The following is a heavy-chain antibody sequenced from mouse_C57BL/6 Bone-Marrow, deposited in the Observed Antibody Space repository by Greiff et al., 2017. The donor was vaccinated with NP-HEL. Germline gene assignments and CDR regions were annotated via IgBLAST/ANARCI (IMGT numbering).Heavy chain of an antibody. V-gene: IGHV2-2*01. Sequence: VKLVESGPGLVQPSQSLSITCTVSGFSLTSYGVHWVRQSPGKGLEWLGVIWSGGSTDYNAAFISRLSISKDNSKSQVFFKMNSLQADDTAIYYCARNGGYYLYYFDYWGQGTTLTVSS. D-gene: IGHD2-3*01. J-gene: IGHJ2*01. CDR2: IWSGGST. CDR1: GFSLTSYG. CDR3: ARNGGYYLYYFDY.